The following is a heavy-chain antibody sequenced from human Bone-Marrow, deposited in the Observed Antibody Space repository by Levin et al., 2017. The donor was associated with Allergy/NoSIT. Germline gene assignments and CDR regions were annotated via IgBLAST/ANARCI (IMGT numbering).Heavy chain of an antibody. J-gene: IGHJ6*02. V-gene: IGHV1-8*01. Sequence: GGSLRLSCKASGYTFTSYDINWVRQATGQGLEWMGWMNPNSGNTGYAQKFQGRVTMTRNTSISTAYMELSSLRSEDTAVYYCARAPRYYGMDVWGQGTTVTVSS. CDR2: MNPNSGNT. CDR1: GYTFTSYD. CDR3: ARAPRYYGMDV.